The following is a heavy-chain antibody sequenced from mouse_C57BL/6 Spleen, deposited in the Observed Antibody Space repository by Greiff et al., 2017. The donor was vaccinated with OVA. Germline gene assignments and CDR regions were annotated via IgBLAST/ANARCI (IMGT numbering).Heavy chain of an antibody. J-gene: IGHJ4*01. V-gene: IGHV14-3*01. CDR1: GFTIKNTY. CDR2: IDPANGNT. CDR3: ARSGSSFAMDY. Sequence: VHVKQSVAELVRPGASVKLSCTASGFTIKNTYMHWVKQRPEQGLEWIGRIDPANGNTKYAPKFQGKATITADTSSNTAYLQLSSLTSEDTAIYYCARSGSSFAMDYWGQGTSVTVSS. D-gene: IGHD1-1*01.